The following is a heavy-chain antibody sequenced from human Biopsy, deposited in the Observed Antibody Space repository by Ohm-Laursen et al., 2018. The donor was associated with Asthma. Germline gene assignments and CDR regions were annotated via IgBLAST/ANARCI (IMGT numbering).Heavy chain of an antibody. V-gene: IGHV3-30*18. CDR3: AKAERYFDWYWFDP. D-gene: IGHD3-9*01. Sequence: SLRLSCSASGFTFSSYGMYWVRQAPGKGLEWVAVISNGGSNKYYADSVKGRFTISRDNSKNTLYLQMNSLRAKDTAVYYCAKAERYFDWYWFDPWGQGTLVTVSS. CDR2: ISNGGSNK. CDR1: GFTFSSYG. J-gene: IGHJ5*02.